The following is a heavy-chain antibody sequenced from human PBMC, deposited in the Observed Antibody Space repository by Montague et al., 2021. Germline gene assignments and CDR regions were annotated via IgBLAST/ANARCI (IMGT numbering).Heavy chain of an antibody. CDR2: INHSVDA. D-gene: IGHD3-10*01. V-gene: IGHV4-34*01. CDR1: GGPFSGYF. Sequence: SETLSLTCGVYGGPFSGYFWPWIRQPPGKGLEWVGEINHSVDANYNPSLESRVTMTVDTSKKQFSLRLTSLTAADTAIYYCARDTWFRENLSSLYYYGIDVWGQGTTVTVSS. J-gene: IGHJ6*02. CDR3: ARDTWFRENLSSLYYYGIDV.